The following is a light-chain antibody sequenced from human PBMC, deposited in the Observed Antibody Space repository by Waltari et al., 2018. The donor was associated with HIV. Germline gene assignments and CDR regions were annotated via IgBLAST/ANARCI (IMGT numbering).Light chain of an antibody. Sequence: QSVLTQPPSVSGAPGQRVTISCSGNSSNIGAGFGVHWYQHLPGTAPKLLIYATANRPSGVPDRFSGSKSGASASLAITGLQAEDEADYYCQSYDNSLTSYVFATGTRVTVL. V-gene: IGLV1-40*03. CDR2: ATA. CDR3: QSYDNSLTSYV. CDR1: SSNIGAGFG. J-gene: IGLJ1*01.